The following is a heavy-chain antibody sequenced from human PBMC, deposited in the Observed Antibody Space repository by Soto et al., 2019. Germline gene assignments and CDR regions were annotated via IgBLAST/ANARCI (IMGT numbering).Heavy chain of an antibody. D-gene: IGHD6-13*01. CDR3: ARGGIH. CDR1: GYTFNSHE. V-gene: IGHV3-48*03. CDR2: NSGSGTT. J-gene: IGHJ4*02. Sequence: GGSLRLSCVASGYTFNSHEMNWIRQTPGKGLEWISSNSGSGTTKYADSVKGRFTISRDNAHKSIYLEMNSLRVEDTGVYYCARGGIHWGQGALVTVSS.